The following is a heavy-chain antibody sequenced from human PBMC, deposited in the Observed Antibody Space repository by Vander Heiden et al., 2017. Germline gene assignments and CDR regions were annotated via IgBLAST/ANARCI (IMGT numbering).Heavy chain of an antibody. D-gene: IGHD6-19*01. V-gene: IGHV3-23*01. J-gene: IGHJ4*02. CDR1: GFTFSSYG. CDR3: AKGEYSSGWGPFDY. Sequence: EVQLLESGGGLVQPGESLRLYCAGSGFTFSSYGLNWVRQAPGKGLEWVSGLSASGISTYYADSVKGRFTISRDNSKNTVYVQMNSLRADDTAVYYCAKGEYSSGWGPFDYWGQGTLVTVSS. CDR2: LSASGIST.